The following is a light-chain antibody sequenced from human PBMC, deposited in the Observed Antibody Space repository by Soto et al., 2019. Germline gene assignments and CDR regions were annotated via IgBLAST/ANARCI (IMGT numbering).Light chain of an antibody. V-gene: IGKV1-5*03. J-gene: IGKJ1*01. CDR1: QTISSW. CDR3: QHYNSYSEA. CDR2: KAS. Sequence: DIHMTHSPSTLSGSLGDGLTIRFRASQTISSWLAWYQQKPGKAPKLLIYKASTLKSGVPSRFSGSGSGTEFTLTISSLQPDDFATYYCQHYNSYSEAFGQGTKVDIK.